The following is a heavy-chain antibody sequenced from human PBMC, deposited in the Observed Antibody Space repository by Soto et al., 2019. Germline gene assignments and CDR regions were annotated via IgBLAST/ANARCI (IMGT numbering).Heavy chain of an antibody. CDR1: GFTFSNAW. CDR3: TTDFAQLLDY. V-gene: IGHV3-15*07. J-gene: IGHJ4*02. CDR2: IKSKTDCGTT. D-gene: IGHD6-13*01. Sequence: GGSLRLSCAASGFTFSNAWMNWVRQAPGKGLEWVGRIKSKTDCGTTDYAAPVKGRFTISRDDSKNTLYLQMNSLKTEDTAVYYCTTDFAQLLDYWGQGTLVTVSS.